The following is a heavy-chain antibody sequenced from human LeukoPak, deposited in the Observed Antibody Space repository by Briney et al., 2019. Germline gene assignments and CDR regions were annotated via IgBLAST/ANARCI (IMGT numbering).Heavy chain of an antibody. CDR3: AKDGGGYSSSAAVFDY. Sequence: GGSLRLSCAASGCTFSSYGMHRVRQAPGKGLEWVAVISYDGSNKYYADSVKGRFTISRDNSKNTLYLQMNSLRAEDTAVYYCAKDGGGYSSSAAVFDYWGQGTLITVSS. V-gene: IGHV3-30*18. D-gene: IGHD6-13*01. CDR2: ISYDGSNK. CDR1: GCTFSSYG. J-gene: IGHJ4*02.